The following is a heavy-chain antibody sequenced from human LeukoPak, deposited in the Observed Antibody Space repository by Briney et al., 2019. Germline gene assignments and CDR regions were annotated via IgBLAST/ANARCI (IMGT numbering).Heavy chain of an antibody. D-gene: IGHD2-21*01. CDR2: MSSGSSYI. CDR3: ARDRPTGASRVFVVQ. J-gene: IGHJ4*02. CDR1: GFTFSTYA. V-gene: IGHV3-21*06. Sequence: GGTLRLSCTASGFTFSTYAMTWVRQAPGKGLEWISSMSSGSSYIYYADSVRGRFTISRDNTKNSLYLEMNNLRGEDTAIYYCARDRPTGASRVFVVQWGQGTPVTVSS.